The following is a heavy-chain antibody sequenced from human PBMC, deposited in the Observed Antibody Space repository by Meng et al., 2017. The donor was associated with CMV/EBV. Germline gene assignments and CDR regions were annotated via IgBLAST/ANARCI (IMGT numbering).Heavy chain of an antibody. Sequence: QPQVSGQGLVKPSGTLSRTYTVAGCSIISYYWSWIRQPAWKGLEWIGRIYTSGRTNYNPSLKSRVTMSVDTSKNQFSLKLSSVTAADTAVYYCARDSSGWYPHFDYWGQGTLVTVSS. V-gene: IGHV4-4*07. D-gene: IGHD6-19*01. J-gene: IGHJ4*02. CDR2: IYTSGRT. CDR1: GCSIISYY. CDR3: ARDSSGWYPHFDY.